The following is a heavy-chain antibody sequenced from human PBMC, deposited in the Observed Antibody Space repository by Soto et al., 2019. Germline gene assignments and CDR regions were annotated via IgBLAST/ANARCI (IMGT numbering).Heavy chain of an antibody. Sequence: EVQLVESGGGLVKPGGSLRLSCAASGFTFSSYSMNWVRQAPGKGLEWVSSISSSSSYIYYADSLKGRFTISRDNAKNSLYLHMNSQRAEDTAVYYCASACGDYDSSGYSFDYWGQGTLVTVSS. D-gene: IGHD3-22*01. CDR1: GFTFSSYS. CDR2: ISSSSSYI. V-gene: IGHV3-21*01. J-gene: IGHJ4*02. CDR3: ASACGDYDSSGYSFDY.